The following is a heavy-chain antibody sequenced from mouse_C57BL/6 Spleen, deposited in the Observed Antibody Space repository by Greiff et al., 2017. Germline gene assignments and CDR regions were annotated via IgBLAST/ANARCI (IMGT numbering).Heavy chain of an antibody. CDR3: ARMGPPGYFDV. V-gene: IGHV1-54*01. J-gene: IGHJ1*03. CDR1: GYAFTNYL. D-gene: IGHD4-1*01. CDR2: INPGSGGT. Sequence: VKLMESGAELVRPGTSVKVSCKASGYAFTNYLIEWVKQRPGQGLEWIGVINPGSGGTNYNEKFKGKATLTADKSSSTAYMQLSRLTSEDSAAYCCARMGPPGYFDVWGTGTTVTVSS.